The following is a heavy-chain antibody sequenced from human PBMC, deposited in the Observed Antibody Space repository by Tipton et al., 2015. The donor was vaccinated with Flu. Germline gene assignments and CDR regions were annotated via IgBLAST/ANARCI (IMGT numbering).Heavy chain of an antibody. CDR3: ARADTDYDYVSAYFDY. J-gene: IGHJ4*02. Sequence: TLSLTCAVSGYSISSGYYWGWIRQPPGKGLEWIGSIYHSGSTYYNPSLKSRVTISVDTSKNQSPLKLSSVTAADTAVYYCARADTDYDYVSAYFDYWGQGTLVTVSS. D-gene: IGHD3-16*01. V-gene: IGHV4-38-2*01. CDR2: IYHSGST. CDR1: GYSISSGYY.